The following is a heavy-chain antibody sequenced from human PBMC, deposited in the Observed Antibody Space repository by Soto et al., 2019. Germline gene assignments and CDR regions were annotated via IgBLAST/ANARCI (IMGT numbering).Heavy chain of an antibody. CDR3: ARAPASSLTASRPFDY. J-gene: IGHJ4*02. V-gene: IGHV3-23*01. D-gene: IGHD5-18*01. CDR1: GFTLGNYA. Sequence: GGSLRLSCAASGFTLGNYAMSWVRQAPGKGLEWVSSISGSGGSTYYADSVKGRFTIARDNSKSTLSLQMNSLRVDDTALYYCARAPASSLTASRPFDYWGQGTLVTVSS. CDR2: ISGSGGST.